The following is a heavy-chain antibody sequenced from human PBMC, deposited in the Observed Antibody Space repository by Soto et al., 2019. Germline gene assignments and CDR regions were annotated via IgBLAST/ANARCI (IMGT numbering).Heavy chain of an antibody. Sequence: EVQLVESGGGLVQPGRSLRLSCVASGFNFDDYAMHWVRQGPGKGLEWVSGISWNSGNLGYADSVKGRFTISRDNAKNSLYLQMNRLRAEDTALYYCAKGLGYSYATSDYWGQGTLVTVSS. D-gene: IGHD5-18*01. V-gene: IGHV3-9*01. CDR2: ISWNSGNL. J-gene: IGHJ4*02. CDR1: GFNFDDYA. CDR3: AKGLGYSYATSDY.